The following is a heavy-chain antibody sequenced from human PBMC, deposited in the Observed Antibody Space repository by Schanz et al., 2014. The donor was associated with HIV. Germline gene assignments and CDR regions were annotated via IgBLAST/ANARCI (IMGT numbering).Heavy chain of an antibody. V-gene: IGHV3-30*19. D-gene: IGHD6-19*01. J-gene: IGHJ3*02. CDR2: ISYDGSNK. CDR1: GFTFTTKG. CDR3: ARSPDWAGTDAFDI. Sequence: QSQMVESGGGVVQPGTSLRLSCVVSGFTFTTKGMHWVRLAPGKGLEWVAVISYDGSNKNYADSVKGRFTISRDNAKDSLYLQMNSLRAEDTAIYYCARSPDWAGTDAFDIWGQGTMVTVSS.